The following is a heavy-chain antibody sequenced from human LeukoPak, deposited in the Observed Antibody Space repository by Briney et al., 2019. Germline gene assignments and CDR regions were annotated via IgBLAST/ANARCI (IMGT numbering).Heavy chain of an antibody. D-gene: IGHD3-10*01. Sequence: GRSLRLSCAAPGFPFSDYGMYWVRQAPGKGLEWLAVISHDGNNKYYADSVKGRFTISRDNSKNTLYLQMNSLRAEDTAVYYCAIKDGITMVRGVIRDYFDYWGQGTLVTVSS. CDR2: ISHDGNNK. J-gene: IGHJ4*02. CDR1: GFPFSDYG. CDR3: AIKDGITMVRGVIRDYFDY. V-gene: IGHV3-30*03.